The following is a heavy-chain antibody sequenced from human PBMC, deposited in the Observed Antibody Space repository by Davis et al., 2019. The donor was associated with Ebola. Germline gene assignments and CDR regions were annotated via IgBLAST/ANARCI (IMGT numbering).Heavy chain of an antibody. J-gene: IGHJ4*02. CDR2: FNRGGST. CDR3: AKDYFDY. Sequence: GGSLRLSCAASGFTVSTNYMSWVRQAPGKGLEWVSVFNRGGSTYYADSVKGRFTISRDNSKNTLYLQMSSLRAEDTAVYYCAKDYFDYWGQGTLVTVSS. V-gene: IGHV3-53*05. CDR1: GFTVSTNY.